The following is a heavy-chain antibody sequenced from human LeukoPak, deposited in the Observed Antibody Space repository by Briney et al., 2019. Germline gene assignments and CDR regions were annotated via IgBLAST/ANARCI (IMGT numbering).Heavy chain of an antibody. J-gene: IGHJ3*02. CDR3: ARYCSGGSCYSAFDI. CDR1: GFTVSSNY. CDR2: IYSGGST. D-gene: IGHD2-15*01. V-gene: IGHV3-53*01. Sequence: GGSLRLSCAASGFTVSSNYMSWVRQAPGKGLEWVSVIYSGGSTYYADSVKGRFTISRDNSKNMLYLQMNSLRAEDTAVYYCARYCSGGSCYSAFDIWGQGTMVTVSS.